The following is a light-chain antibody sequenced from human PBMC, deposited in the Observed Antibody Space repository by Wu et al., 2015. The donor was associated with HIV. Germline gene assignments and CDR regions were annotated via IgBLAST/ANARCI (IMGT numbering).Light chain of an antibody. CDR2: AAS. CDR1: QGISNY. J-gene: IGKJ3*01. Sequence: DIQMTQSPSSLSASVGDRVTITCRASQGISNYLAWYQQKPGKVPKLLIYAASTLQSGVPSRFSGSGSGTDFTLTISSLQPEDVATYYCQKYNSALGGTFGPWDQVDIK. V-gene: IGKV1-27*01. CDR3: QKYNSALGGT.